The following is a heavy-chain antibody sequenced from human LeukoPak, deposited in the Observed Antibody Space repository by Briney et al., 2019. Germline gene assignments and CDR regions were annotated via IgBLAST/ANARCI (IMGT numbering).Heavy chain of an antibody. Sequence: SETLSLTCTVSGGSISSSSYYWGWIRQPPGKGLEWIGEINHSGSTNYNPSLKSRVTISVDTSKNQFSLKLSSVTAADTAVYYCAREPDIVVVPAAKDYYYYGMDVWGQGTTVTVSS. V-gene: IGHV4-39*07. CDR2: INHSGST. J-gene: IGHJ6*02. D-gene: IGHD2-2*01. CDR3: AREPDIVVVPAAKDYYYYGMDV. CDR1: GGSISSSSYY.